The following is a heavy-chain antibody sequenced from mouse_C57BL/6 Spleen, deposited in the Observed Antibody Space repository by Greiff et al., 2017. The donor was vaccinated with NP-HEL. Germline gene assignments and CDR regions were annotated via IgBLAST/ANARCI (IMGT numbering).Heavy chain of an antibody. CDR3: ARWGYDYWYFDV. CDR2: INPNNGGT. D-gene: IGHD2-3*01. CDR1: GYTFTDYY. V-gene: IGHV1-26*01. J-gene: IGHJ1*03. Sequence: VQLQQSGPELVKPGASVKISCKASGYTFTDYYMNWVKQSHGKSLEWIGDINPNNGGTSYNQKFKGKATLTVDKSSSTAYMELRSLTSEDSAVYYCARWGYDYWYFDVWGTGTTVTVSS.